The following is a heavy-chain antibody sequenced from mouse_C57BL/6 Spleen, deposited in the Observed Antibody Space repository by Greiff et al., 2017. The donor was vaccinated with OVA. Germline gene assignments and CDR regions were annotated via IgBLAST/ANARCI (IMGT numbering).Heavy chain of an antibody. J-gene: IGHJ2*01. CDR1: GYTFNSYW. CDR3: ARLYDY. V-gene: IGHV1-69*01. Sequence: VQLQQPGAELVMPGASVKLSCKASGYTFNSYWMPWVKQRPGQGLEWIGEIDPSDSYTNYNQKFKGKSTLTVDKSSSTAYMQLSSLTSEDSAVYYCARLYDYWGQGTTLTVSS. CDR2: IDPSDSYT.